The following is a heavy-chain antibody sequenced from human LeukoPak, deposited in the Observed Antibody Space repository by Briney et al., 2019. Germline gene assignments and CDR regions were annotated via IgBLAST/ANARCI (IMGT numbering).Heavy chain of an antibody. Sequence: ASVKVSCKSSGYTFTGYYMHWVRQAPEEGLEWMGWINPKTGATNYAEKFQGRVTMTRDTSISTAYMDLTRLRGDDTAVYYCARDQGYSYGPLHHCHMNVWGTGTTVTVSS. CDR3: ARDQGYSYGPLHHCHMNV. CDR1: GYTFTGYY. J-gene: IGHJ6*03. V-gene: IGHV1-2*02. D-gene: IGHD5-18*01. CDR2: INPKTGAT.